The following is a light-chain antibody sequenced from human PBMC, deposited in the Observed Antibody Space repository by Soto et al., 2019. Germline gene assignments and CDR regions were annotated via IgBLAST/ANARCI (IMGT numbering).Light chain of an antibody. CDR3: KQYKEWPPFT. CDR1: QYVSNK. J-gene: IGKJ5*01. Sequence: EIVLTQSPGTLSLSPGETATLSCRASQYVSNKVAWYQQKPGQAPRLLILGASTRATGGPARLSGSGSGTEFNLSISSLQYEDFAVYYCKQYKEWPPFTFGQGTRLEIK. V-gene: IGKV3-15*01. CDR2: GAS.